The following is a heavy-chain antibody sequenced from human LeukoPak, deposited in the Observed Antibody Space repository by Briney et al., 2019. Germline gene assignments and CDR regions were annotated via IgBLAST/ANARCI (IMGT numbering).Heavy chain of an antibody. CDR1: GFTFSSYG. V-gene: IGHV3-33*06. CDR2: IWYDGSNK. Sequence: GGSLRLSCAASGFTFSSYGMHWVRLAPGKGLEWVAVIWYDGSNKYYADSVKGRFTISRDNSKNTLYLQMNSLRAEDTAVYYCAKVRWFGELSSDYWGQGTLVTVSS. D-gene: IGHD3-10*01. J-gene: IGHJ4*02. CDR3: AKVRWFGELSSDY.